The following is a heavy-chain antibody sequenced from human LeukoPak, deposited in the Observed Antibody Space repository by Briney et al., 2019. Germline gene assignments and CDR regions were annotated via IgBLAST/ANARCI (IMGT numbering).Heavy chain of an antibody. D-gene: IGHD5-12*01. Sequence: GGSLRLSCATLGFTFSTYAMHWVRQASGKGLEWVGRIRSKANSYATAYAASVKGRFTISRDDSKNTAYLQMNSLKTEDTAVYYCTRLWLPNQPGFDPWGQGTLVTVSS. CDR2: IRSKANSYAT. CDR3: TRLWLPNQPGFDP. J-gene: IGHJ5*02. CDR1: GFTFSTYA. V-gene: IGHV3-73*01.